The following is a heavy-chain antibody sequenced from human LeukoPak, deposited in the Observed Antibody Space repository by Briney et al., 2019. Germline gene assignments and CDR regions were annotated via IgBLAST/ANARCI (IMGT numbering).Heavy chain of an antibody. Sequence: GGSLRLSCAASGFTVSSNYMSWVRQAPGKGLEWVSVIYSGGSTYYADSVKGRFTISRDNSKNTLYLQMNSLRAEDTAVYYCAKLDLPYYDSSGYYDVWGQGTLVTVSS. CDR1: GFTVSSNY. J-gene: IGHJ4*02. CDR3: AKLDLPYYDSSGYYDV. CDR2: IYSGGST. D-gene: IGHD3-22*01. V-gene: IGHV3-66*01.